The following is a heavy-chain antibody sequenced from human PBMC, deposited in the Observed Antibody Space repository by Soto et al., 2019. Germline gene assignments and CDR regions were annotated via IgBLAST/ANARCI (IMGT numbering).Heavy chain of an antibody. J-gene: IGHJ4*02. V-gene: IGHV4-59*08. CDR2: IYYAGST. CDR3: ARLGGYYQALDS. CDR1: GGYLSSYY. D-gene: IGHD3-22*01. Sequence: SETLSVTSTVAGGYLSSYYWSWTRQPPGKGLEWIGSIYYAGSTTYNPSLKSRVTISVDTSKNQFSLRLNSVTAADTAVYYCARLGGYYQALDSWGQGTLVTVSS.